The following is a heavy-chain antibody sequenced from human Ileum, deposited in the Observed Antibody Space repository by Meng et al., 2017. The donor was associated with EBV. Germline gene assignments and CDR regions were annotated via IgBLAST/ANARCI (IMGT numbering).Heavy chain of an antibody. CDR2: VYHRGDT. V-gene: IGHV4-4*02. CDR3: GRDQGRELINH. Sequence: QVQLQESGPGLVKPLGTLSLTCTVSGDSISSDIWWSWVRQPPGKGLEWIGEVYHRGDTNYNPSLKSRVDISVDKSKNQFYLSLFSVTAADTAVYYCGRDQGRELINHWGQGTLVTVSS. D-gene: IGHD1-7*01. J-gene: IGHJ4*02. CDR1: GDSISSDIW.